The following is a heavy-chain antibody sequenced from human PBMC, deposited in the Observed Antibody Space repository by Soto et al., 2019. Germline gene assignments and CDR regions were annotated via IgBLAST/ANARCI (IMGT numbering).Heavy chain of an antibody. V-gene: IGHV3-74*01. Sequence: EVQLVESGGGLVQPGGSLRLSCAASGFTFSVYRMHWVRQVPGKGLVWVSRISGDVSSRDYADSVKGRFTSSRDNAKNTLYLQMNSLRAEDTAVYYCARGIGYSAQDYWGQGTLVTVSS. CDR1: GFTFSVYR. CDR3: ARGIGYSAQDY. J-gene: IGHJ4*02. CDR2: ISGDVSSR. D-gene: IGHD1-1*01.